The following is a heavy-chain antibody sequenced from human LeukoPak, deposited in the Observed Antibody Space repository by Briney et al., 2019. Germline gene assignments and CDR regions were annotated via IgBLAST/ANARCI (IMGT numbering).Heavy chain of an antibody. D-gene: IGHD6-13*01. V-gene: IGHV4-34*01. CDR3: ARARKQQLVRQRFYYYYYMDV. Sequence: SETLSLTCAVYGGSFSGYYWSWIRQPPGKGLEWIGEINHSGSTNYNPSLKSRVTISVDTSKNQFSLKLRSVTAADTAVYYCARARKQQLVRQRFYYYYYMDVWGKGTTVTVSS. CDR2: INHSGST. J-gene: IGHJ6*03. CDR1: GGSFSGYY.